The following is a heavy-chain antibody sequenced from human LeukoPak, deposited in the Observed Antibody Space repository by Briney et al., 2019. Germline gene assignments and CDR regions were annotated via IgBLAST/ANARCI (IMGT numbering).Heavy chain of an antibody. D-gene: IGHD3-10*01. CDR3: AKVSTNPLLWFGELGSFDY. CDR2: ISGSGGST. Sequence: GGSLRLSCAASGFTFSSYGMSWVRQAPGKGLEWVSAISGSGGSTYYADSVKGRFTISRDNSKNTLYLQMNSLRAEDTAVYYCAKVSTNPLLWFGELGSFDYWGQGTLVTVSS. J-gene: IGHJ4*02. V-gene: IGHV3-23*01. CDR1: GFTFSSYG.